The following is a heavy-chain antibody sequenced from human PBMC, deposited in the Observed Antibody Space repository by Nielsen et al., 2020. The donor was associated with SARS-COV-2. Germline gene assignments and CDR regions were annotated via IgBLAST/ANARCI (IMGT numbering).Heavy chain of an antibody. CDR1: GFTFSSYG. D-gene: IGHD4-17*01. CDR2: IWYDGSNK. CDR3: AKKSRGNYGAPDS. Sequence: GESLKISCAASGFTFSSYGMHWVRQAPGKGLEWVAVIWYDGSNKYYADSVKGRFTISRDNSKNTLYLQMNSLRAEDTAVYYCAKKSRGNYGAPDSWGQGTLVTVSS. V-gene: IGHV3-33*06. J-gene: IGHJ4*02.